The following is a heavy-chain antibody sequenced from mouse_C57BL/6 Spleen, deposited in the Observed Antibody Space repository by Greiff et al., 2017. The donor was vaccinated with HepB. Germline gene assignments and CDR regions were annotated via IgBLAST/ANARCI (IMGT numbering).Heavy chain of an antibody. D-gene: IGHD1-1*01. J-gene: IGHJ4*01. CDR3: AREGLITTVVNYAMDY. Sequence: QVQLQQSGPELVKPGASVKISCKASGYAFSSSWMNWVKQRPGKGLEWIGRIYPGDGDTNYNGKFKGKATLTADKSSSTAYMQLSSLTSEDSAVYFCAREGLITTVVNYAMDYWGQGTSVTVSS. V-gene: IGHV1-82*01. CDR1: GYAFSSSW. CDR2: IYPGDGDT.